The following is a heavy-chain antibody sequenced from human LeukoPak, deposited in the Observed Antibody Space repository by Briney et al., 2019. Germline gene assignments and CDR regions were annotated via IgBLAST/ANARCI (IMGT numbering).Heavy chain of an antibody. CDR3: AREMTGYSSSAIDY. CDR1: GFTFSSYS. V-gene: IGHV3-48*01. Sequence: GGSLRLSCAASGFTFSSYSMNWVRQAPGKGLEWVPYISSSSSTIYYADSVKGRFTISRDTAKNSLYLQMNSLRAEDTAVYFCAREMTGYSSSAIDYWGQGTLVTVSS. J-gene: IGHJ4*02. CDR2: ISSSSSTI. D-gene: IGHD6-13*01.